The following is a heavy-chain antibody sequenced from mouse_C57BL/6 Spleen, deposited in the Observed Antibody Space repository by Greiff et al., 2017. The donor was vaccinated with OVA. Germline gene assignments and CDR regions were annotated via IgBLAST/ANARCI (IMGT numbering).Heavy chain of an antibody. CDR3: TRSGKFYYYAMDY. Sequence: VKLMESGAELVRPGASVTLSCKASGYTFTDYEMHWVKQTPVHGLEWIGAIDPETGGTAYNQKFKGKAILTADKSSSTAYMELRSLTSEDSAVYYCTRSGKFYYYAMDYWGQGTSVTVSS. CDR1: GYTFTDYE. D-gene: IGHD3-1*01. J-gene: IGHJ4*01. CDR2: IDPETGGT. V-gene: IGHV1-15*01.